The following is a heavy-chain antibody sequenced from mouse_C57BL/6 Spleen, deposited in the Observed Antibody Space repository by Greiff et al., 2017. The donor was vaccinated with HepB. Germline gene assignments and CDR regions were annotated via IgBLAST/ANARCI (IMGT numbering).Heavy chain of an antibody. Sequence: QVQLQQPGAELVKPGASVKLSCKASGYTFTSYWMHWVKQRPGQGLEWIGMIHPNSGSTNYNEKFKSKATLTVDKSSSTAYMQLRSLTSEDSAVYYCARRVYYGSSFDYWGQGTTLTVSS. CDR3: ARRVYYGSSFDY. CDR2: IHPNSGST. D-gene: IGHD1-1*01. V-gene: IGHV1-64*01. CDR1: GYTFTSYW. J-gene: IGHJ2*01.